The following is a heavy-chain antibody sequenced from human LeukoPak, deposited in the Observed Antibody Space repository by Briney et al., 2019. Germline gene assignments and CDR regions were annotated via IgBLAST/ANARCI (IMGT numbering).Heavy chain of an antibody. Sequence: ASVKLSFKSSGYTCTSCGISWVRQPPRQGLEWMGRSSAYNGNTNYAQKLQGRVTMTTDTSTSTAYTEMRSLRSDETAVYYCARERAIAAADSSYYYYYMDVWGKGTTVTIS. V-gene: IGHV1-18*01. CDR1: GYTCTSCG. CDR3: ARERAIAAADSSYYYYYMDV. J-gene: IGHJ6*03. D-gene: IGHD6-13*01. CDR2: SSAYNGNT.